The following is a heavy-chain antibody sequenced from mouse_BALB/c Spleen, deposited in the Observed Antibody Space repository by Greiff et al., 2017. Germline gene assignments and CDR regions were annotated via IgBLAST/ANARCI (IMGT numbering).Heavy chain of an antibody. J-gene: IGHJ2*01. CDR3: ARKGDYGNYYFDY. CDR2: ISYDGSN. Sequence: EVKLMESGPGLVKPSQSLSLTCSVTGYSITSGYYWNWIRQFPGNKLEWMGYISYDGSNNYNPSLKNRISITRDTSKNQFFLKLNSVTTEDTATYYCARKGDYGNYYFDYWGQGTTLTVSS. V-gene: IGHV3-6*02. CDR1: GYSITSGYY. D-gene: IGHD2-1*01.